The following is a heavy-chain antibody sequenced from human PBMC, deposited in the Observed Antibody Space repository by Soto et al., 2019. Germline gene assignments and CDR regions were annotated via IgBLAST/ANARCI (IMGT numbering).Heavy chain of an antibody. CDR2: IRSKANSYAT. D-gene: IGHD2-2*01. CDR1: GFTFSGSA. J-gene: IGHJ6*03. V-gene: IGHV3-73*01. CDR3: AGSSLGCTSASCYYMDV. Sequence: GGSLRLSCAASGFTFSGSAMHWVRQASGKGLEWVGRIRSKANSYATAYAASVKGRFIISRNDSKNTAYLQMNSLKTEDTAVYYCAGSSLGCTSASCYYMDVWGKGTTVTVSS.